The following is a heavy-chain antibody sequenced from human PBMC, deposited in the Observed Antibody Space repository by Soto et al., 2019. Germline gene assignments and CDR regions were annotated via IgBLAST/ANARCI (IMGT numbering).Heavy chain of an antibody. D-gene: IGHD1-26*01. V-gene: IGHV3-9*01. CDR2: ISWSSGST. CDR3: AKDLDIGSGAYYSYGMDV. J-gene: IGHJ6*02. CDR1: GFTFDDYA. Sequence: EVQLVESGGGLVQPGRSLRLSCAASGFTFDDYAMHWVRQAPGKGLEWISGISWSSGSTDYADSVKGRFTISRDNAKNCLYLQMSSLRAEDTALYYCAKDLDIGSGAYYSYGMDVWGQGTTVTVSS.